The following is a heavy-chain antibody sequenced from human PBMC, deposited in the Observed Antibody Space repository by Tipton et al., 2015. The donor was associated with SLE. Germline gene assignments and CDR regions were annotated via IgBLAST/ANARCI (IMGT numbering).Heavy chain of an antibody. Sequence: GSLRLSCAASGFTFSSYAMSWVRQAPGKGLEWVSAISGSGGSTYYADSVKGRFTISRDNSKNTLYLQMNSLRAEDTAVYYCAKGCSMIVVAFDAFDIWGQGTMVTVSS. J-gene: IGHJ3*02. CDR2: ISGSGGST. V-gene: IGHV3-23*01. CDR3: AKGCSMIVVAFDAFDI. D-gene: IGHD3-22*01. CDR1: GFTFSSYA.